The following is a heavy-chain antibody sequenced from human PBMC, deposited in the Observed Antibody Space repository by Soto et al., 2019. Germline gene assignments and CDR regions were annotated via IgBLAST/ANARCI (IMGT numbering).Heavy chain of an antibody. CDR1: GGSISSYY. CDR3: ARLGSSGWYQGSYFDY. CDR2: ILYSGST. Sequence: PSETLSLTCTVSGGSISSYYWSWIRQPPGKGLEWIGCILYSGSTNYNPSLKSRVTLSVETSKNQFSLKMSSVTAADTALYYCARLGSSGWYQGSYFDYWGQGTLVTVSS. D-gene: IGHD6-19*01. J-gene: IGHJ4*02. V-gene: IGHV4-59*08.